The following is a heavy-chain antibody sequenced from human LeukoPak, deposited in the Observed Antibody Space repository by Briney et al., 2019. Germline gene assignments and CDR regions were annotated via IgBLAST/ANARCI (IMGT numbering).Heavy chain of an antibody. J-gene: IGHJ3*02. CDR2: ISAYNGNT. CDR1: GYTFTSYG. D-gene: IGHD3-22*01. V-gene: IGHV1-18*01. Sequence: GASVKVSCKASGYTFTSYGISWVRQAPGQGLEWMGWISAYNGNTNYAQKLQGRVTMTTDTSTSTAYMELRSLRSDDTAVYYCARSFTGSMIVVVKSRTGDDAFDIWGQGTMVTVSS. CDR3: ARSFTGSMIVVVKSRTGDDAFDI.